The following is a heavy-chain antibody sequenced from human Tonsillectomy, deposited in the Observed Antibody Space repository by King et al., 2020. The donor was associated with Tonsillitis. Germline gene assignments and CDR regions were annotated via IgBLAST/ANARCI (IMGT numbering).Heavy chain of an antibody. CDR2: ISGSGGST. Sequence: VQLVESGGDLVHPGGSLRLSCAASGFTFSSYAMSWVRQAPGKGLEWVSVISGSGGSTYYADSVKGRFTISRDNSKNTLVLQMNSLRAEDTAVYYCAKPRSYCNSTSCSTGGMDVWGQGTTVTVSS. CDR3: AKPRSYCNSTSCSTGGMDV. D-gene: IGHD2-2*01. J-gene: IGHJ6*02. V-gene: IGHV3-23*04. CDR1: GFTFSSYA.